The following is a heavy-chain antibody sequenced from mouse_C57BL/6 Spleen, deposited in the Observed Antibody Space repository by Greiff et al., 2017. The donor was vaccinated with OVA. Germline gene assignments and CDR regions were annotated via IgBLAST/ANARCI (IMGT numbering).Heavy chain of an antibody. V-gene: IGHV1-81*01. Sequence: QVQLQQSGAELARPGASVKLSCKASGYTFTSYGISWVKQRTGQGLEWIGEIYPRSGNTYYNEKFKGKATLTADKSSSTAYMELRSLTSEDSAVYFCARRSTTVVAHWYFDVWGTGTTVTVSS. J-gene: IGHJ1*03. CDR1: GYTFTSYG. CDR2: IYPRSGNT. CDR3: ARRSTTVVAHWYFDV. D-gene: IGHD1-1*01.